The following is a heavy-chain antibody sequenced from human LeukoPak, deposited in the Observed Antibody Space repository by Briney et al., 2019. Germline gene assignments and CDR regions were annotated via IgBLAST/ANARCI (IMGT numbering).Heavy chain of an antibody. CDR2: IKQDGSEK. CDR1: GFTFSSYW. D-gene: IGHD2-15*01. Sequence: GGSLTLSCAASGFTFSSYWMSWIRQAPGRGLEWVANIKQDGSEKYYADSVKGRFTISRDNAKNSLYLQMNSLRAEDTAMYDCAADSCGSRYWGQGTLATVSS. CDR3: AADSCGSRY. V-gene: IGHV3-7*01. J-gene: IGHJ4*02.